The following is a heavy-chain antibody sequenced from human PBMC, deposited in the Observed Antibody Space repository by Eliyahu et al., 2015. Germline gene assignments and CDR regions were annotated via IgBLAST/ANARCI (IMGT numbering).Heavy chain of an antibody. CDR2: IXIYKDNT. Sequence: QVQLEQSGGEVKKPGASVXXSCKTSGYAFDNYDITWVRLFPGXGLEWLGWIXIYKDNTLYQQRLQGRLTLTRDTSTTTAYLELTGLRSEDTAIYYCARDLDFWSGSLDHWGQGTLVTVSS. V-gene: IGHV1-18*04. CDR3: ARDLDFWSGSLDH. CDR1: GYAFDNYD. J-gene: IGHJ4*02. D-gene: IGHD3-3*01.